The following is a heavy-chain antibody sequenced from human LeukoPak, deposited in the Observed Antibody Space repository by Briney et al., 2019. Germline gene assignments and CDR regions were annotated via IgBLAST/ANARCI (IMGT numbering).Heavy chain of an antibody. V-gene: IGHV3-30*02. D-gene: IGHD5-24*01. Sequence: GGSLRLACAASGFTFSSYGMHWVRQAPGKGLEWVAFKRCDGSNKYYADSVKGRFTISRDNAKNTLYLQMNSLRAEDTAVYYCAKASRYGYNSLGKLFDYWGQGTLVTVSS. J-gene: IGHJ4*02. CDR3: AKASRYGYNSLGKLFDY. CDR2: KRCDGSNK. CDR1: GFTFSSYG.